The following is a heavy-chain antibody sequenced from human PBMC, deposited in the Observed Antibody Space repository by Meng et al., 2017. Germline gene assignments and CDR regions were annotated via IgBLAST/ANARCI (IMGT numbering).Heavy chain of an antibody. CDR3: AREPGSSGWNYFDS. V-gene: IGHV1-3*01. CDR1: GYTLTSYS. J-gene: IGHJ4*02. Sequence: VQLVQAGAEVKKPGASVKVSCKASGYTLTSYSMHWVRQAPGQRLEWMGWINVGNANTKYSQKFQDRVTITMDTSASTAYMELSSLRSEDTAMYYCAREPGSSGWNYFDSWGQGTLVTVSS. CDR2: INVGNANT. D-gene: IGHD6-19*01.